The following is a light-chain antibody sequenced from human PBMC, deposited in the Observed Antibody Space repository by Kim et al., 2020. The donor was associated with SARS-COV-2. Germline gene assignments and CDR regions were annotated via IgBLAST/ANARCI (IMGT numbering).Light chain of an antibody. Sequence: PGERATLSCRASQSVSSRYLAWYQQKPGQAPRLLIYGASSRATGIPDRFSGSGSGTDFTLTISRLEPEDFAVYYCQQYGSSPPYTFGQGTKLEI. V-gene: IGKV3-20*01. CDR1: QSVSSRY. J-gene: IGKJ2*01. CDR3: QQYGSSPPYT. CDR2: GAS.